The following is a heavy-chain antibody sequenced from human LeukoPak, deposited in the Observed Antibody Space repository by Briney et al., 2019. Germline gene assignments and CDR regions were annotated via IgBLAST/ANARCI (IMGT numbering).Heavy chain of an antibody. CDR1: GFTFSSYG. Sequence: SGGSLRLSCAASGFTFSSYGMHWVRQAPGKGLEWVAVIWYDGSNKYYADSVKGRFTISRDNSKNTLYLQMNSLRAEDTAVYYCASSMLPYYYGMDVWGQGTTVTVSS. J-gene: IGHJ6*02. V-gene: IGHV3-33*01. CDR2: IWYDGSNK. D-gene: IGHD2-15*01. CDR3: ASSMLPYYYGMDV.